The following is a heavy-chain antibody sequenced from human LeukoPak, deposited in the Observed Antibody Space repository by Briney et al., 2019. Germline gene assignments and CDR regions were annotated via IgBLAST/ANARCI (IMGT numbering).Heavy chain of an antibody. J-gene: IGHJ4*02. CDR3: ARGGDYDSSGYYYVSAPSFDY. Sequence: SVKVSCKASGGTFSSYAISWVRQAPGQGLEWMGGIIPIFGTANYAQKFQGRVTITADESTSTAYMELSSLRSEDTAVYYCARGGDYDSSGYYYVSAPSFDYWGQGTLVTISS. CDR2: IIPIFGTA. V-gene: IGHV1-69*01. CDR1: GGTFSSYA. D-gene: IGHD3-22*01.